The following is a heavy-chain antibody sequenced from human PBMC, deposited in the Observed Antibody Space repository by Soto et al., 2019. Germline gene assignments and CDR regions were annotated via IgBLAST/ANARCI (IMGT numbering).Heavy chain of an antibody. CDR2: INSDGSST. Sequence: EVQLVESGGGLVQPGGSLRLSCAASGFTVSSYWMHWVRQAPGKGLVWVSRINSDGSSTSYADSVKGRFTISRDNAKNTLYLQMNSLRAEDTAVYYCAREARGYCSGGSCYATGYYYYYMDVWGKGTTVTVSS. J-gene: IGHJ6*03. CDR1: GFTVSSYW. V-gene: IGHV3-74*01. D-gene: IGHD2-15*01. CDR3: AREARGYCSGGSCYATGYYYYYMDV.